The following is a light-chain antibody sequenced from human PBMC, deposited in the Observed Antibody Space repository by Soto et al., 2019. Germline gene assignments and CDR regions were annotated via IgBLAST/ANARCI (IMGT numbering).Light chain of an antibody. CDR3: LQYYSSRT. J-gene: IGKJ2*02. Sequence: DIVMTQTPDSLAVSLGERATINCKSSQSIFYSSNNKNYLAWYQQKPGQPPKLLIYWVSIRESGVPDRFSGSGSGTDFTLTISSLQAEDAAVYYCLQYYSSRTFGQGTRLEIK. V-gene: IGKV4-1*01. CDR2: WVS. CDR1: QSIFYSSNNKNY.